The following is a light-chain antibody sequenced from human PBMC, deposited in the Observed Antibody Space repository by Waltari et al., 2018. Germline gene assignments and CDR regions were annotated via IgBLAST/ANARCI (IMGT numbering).Light chain of an antibody. V-gene: IGLV2-14*01. CDR2: DVS. CDR3: SSYTSSNTGV. J-gene: IGLJ3*02. CDR1: SSDDGGYKY. Sequence: QSALTQPASVSGSPGQSITISCPGTSSDDGGYKYVSWYQQHPGKAPKVMIYDVSSRPSWVSHRFSGSKSGNPVSLTISGLQAEDEADYYCSSYTSSNTGVFGGGTKLTVL.